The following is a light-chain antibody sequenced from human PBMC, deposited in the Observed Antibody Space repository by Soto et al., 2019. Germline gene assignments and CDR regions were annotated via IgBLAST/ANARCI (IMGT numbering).Light chain of an antibody. V-gene: IGLV2-14*03. CDR1: SSDVGAYNY. Sequence: QSALTQPASVSGSPGQSITISCTGTSSDVGAYNYVSWYQQHPGKAPKLMIYDVTNRPSGVSNRFSGSKSGYTASLTISGLQAEDEADYYCSSYTPSSTYVFGTGTQLTVL. CDR3: SSYTPSSTYV. J-gene: IGLJ1*01. CDR2: DVT.